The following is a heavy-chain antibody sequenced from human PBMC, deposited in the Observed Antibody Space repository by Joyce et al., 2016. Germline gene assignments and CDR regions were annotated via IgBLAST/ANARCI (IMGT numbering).Heavy chain of an antibody. D-gene: IGHD1-26*01. CDR1: GLTLSPYA. Sequence: EVQLLESGGGLVQPGGSLRLSCAASGLTLSPYAMSWVRQGPGKGLEWVSGIRGRDDVEYYAESVKGRFTVSRDDSKNTLYLQMSSLRAEDTATYYCAKGGLGSTPFDPWGQGTLVTVSS. J-gene: IGHJ5*02. V-gene: IGHV3-23*01. CDR3: AKGGLGSTPFDP. CDR2: IRGRDDVE.